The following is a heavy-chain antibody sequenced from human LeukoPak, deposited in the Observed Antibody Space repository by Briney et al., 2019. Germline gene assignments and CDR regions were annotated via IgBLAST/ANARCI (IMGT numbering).Heavy chain of an antibody. V-gene: IGHV4-34*01. CDR1: GGPFSGYF. CDR2: IHNSGTT. J-gene: IGHJ4*02. Sequence: SETLSLTCAVSGGPFSGYFWSWIRQSSGKGLEWIGEIHNSGTTNYNPSLNSRVTISEDTSKNQFYLNLSSVTAADTAVYYCTRRYYYNLGSFPFDFWGQGTLVTVSS. CDR3: TRRYYYNLGSFPFDF. D-gene: IGHD3-10*01.